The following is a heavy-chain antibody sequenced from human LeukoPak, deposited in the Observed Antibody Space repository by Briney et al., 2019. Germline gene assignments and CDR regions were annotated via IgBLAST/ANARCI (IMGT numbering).Heavy chain of an antibody. V-gene: IGHV5-51*01. D-gene: IGHD3-22*01. Sequence: GESLKISCKGSGYSFTSYWIGWVRQMPGKGLEWMGIIYPGDSATRYSPSFQGQVTISADKSISTAYLQWRSLKASDTATYYCSRLGRYDNSGYYYAYWGQGIQVTVSS. CDR3: SRLGRYDNSGYYYAY. CDR2: IYPGDSAT. J-gene: IGHJ4*02. CDR1: GYSFTSYW.